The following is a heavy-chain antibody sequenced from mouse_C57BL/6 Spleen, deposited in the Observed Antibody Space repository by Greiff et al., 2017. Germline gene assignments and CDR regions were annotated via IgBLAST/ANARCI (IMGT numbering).Heavy chain of an antibody. Sequence: EVQGVESGGGLVKPGGSLKLSCAASGFTFSSYTMSWVRQTPEKRLEWVATISGGGGNTYYPDSVKGRFTISRDNAKNTLYLQMSSLRSEDTALYYCAREDIYYGNSLAYWGQGTLVTVSA. CDR1: GFTFSSYT. CDR2: ISGGGGNT. D-gene: IGHD2-1*01. V-gene: IGHV5-9*01. CDR3: AREDIYYGNSLAY. J-gene: IGHJ3*01.